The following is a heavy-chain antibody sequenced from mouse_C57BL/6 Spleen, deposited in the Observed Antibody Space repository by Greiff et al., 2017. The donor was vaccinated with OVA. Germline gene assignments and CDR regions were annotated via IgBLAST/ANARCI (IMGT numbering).Heavy chain of an antibody. Sequence: QVQLQQSGAELARPGASVKLSCKASGYTFTSYGISWVKQRTGQGLEWIGEIYPRSGNTYYNEKFKGKATLTADKSSSTAYMKLRSQTSEDSAVYFCAGFYGSSDDYAMDYWGQGTSVTVSS. V-gene: IGHV1-81*01. CDR2: IYPRSGNT. CDR1: GYTFTSYG. J-gene: IGHJ4*01. CDR3: AGFYGSSDDYAMDY. D-gene: IGHD1-1*01.